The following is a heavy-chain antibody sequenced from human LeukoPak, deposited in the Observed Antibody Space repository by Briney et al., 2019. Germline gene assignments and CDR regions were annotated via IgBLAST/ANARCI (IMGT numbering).Heavy chain of an antibody. J-gene: IGHJ6*03. CDR3: STGSCSSSSCYELRYYYHYYYMDV. V-gene: IGHV3-21*01. CDR2: ISGDGNYI. CDR1: GFTFSSYS. D-gene: IGHD2-2*01. Sequence: GGSLRLSCAASGFTFSSYSMNWVRQAPGKGLEWVSSISGDGNYIYYADSVKGRFTISRDNAKNSLYLQMNSLRAKDTAVSYCSTGSCSSSSCYELRYYYHYYYMDVWGKGTTVTVSS.